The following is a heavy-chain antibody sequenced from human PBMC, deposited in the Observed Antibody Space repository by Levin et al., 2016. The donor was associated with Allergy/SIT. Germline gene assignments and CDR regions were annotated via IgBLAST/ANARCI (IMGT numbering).Heavy chain of an antibody. Sequence: ASVKVSCKASGYTFTSYGISWVRQAPGQGPEWMGWISAYNGNTNYAQKFQGRVFMTTDTSTSTAYMELRSLSSDDTAVYYCARESIDIVVPLAVTRPDYWGQGTLVTVSS. CDR1: GYTFTSYG. CDR3: ARESIDIVVPLAVTRPDY. D-gene: IGHD2-2*01. J-gene: IGHJ4*02. V-gene: IGHV1-18*01. CDR2: ISAYNGNT.